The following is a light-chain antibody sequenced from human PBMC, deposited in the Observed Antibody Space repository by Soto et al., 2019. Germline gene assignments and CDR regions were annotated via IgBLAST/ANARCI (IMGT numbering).Light chain of an antibody. CDR3: QQYGSSPWT. Sequence: EIVLTQSPGTLSLSPGERATLSCRASQSVSSNLAWYQQKPGQAPSLLIYGASSRATGIPDRFSGSGSGTDFTLTISRLEPEDFEVYYCQQYGSSPWTFGQGTKVDIK. V-gene: IGKV3-20*01. CDR1: QSVSSN. CDR2: GAS. J-gene: IGKJ1*01.